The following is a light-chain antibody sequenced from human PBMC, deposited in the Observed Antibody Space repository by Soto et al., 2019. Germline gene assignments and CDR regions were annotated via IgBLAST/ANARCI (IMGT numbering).Light chain of an antibody. CDR1: SSDVGGYNY. J-gene: IGLJ3*02. CDR3: TSYAGSINWV. Sequence: QSALTQPPSASGSPGQSVTISCTRTSSDVGGYNYVSWYQQHPGKAPKLMIFEVSKRPSGVPDRFSGSKSGNTASLTVSGLQAEDEADYYCTSYAGSINWVFGGGTKLTVL. V-gene: IGLV2-8*01. CDR2: EVS.